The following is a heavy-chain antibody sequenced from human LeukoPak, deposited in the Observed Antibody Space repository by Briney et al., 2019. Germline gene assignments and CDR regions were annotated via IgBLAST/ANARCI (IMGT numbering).Heavy chain of an antibody. J-gene: IGHJ6*03. CDR1: GFIFSSFG. V-gene: IGHV3-30*02. Sequence: GGSLRLSCAASGFIFSSFGMHWVRQAPGKGLEWVAFIQDDESNKFYADSVKGRFTISRDNSKNTLFLQMNGLRPEDTALYYCAKQMVERPHYYYMDVWGKGTTVTVSS. D-gene: IGHD2-15*01. CDR2: IQDDESNK. CDR3: AKQMVERPHYYYMDV.